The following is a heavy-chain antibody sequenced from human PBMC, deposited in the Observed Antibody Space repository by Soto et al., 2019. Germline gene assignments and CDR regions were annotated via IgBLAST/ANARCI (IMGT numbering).Heavy chain of an antibody. Sequence: PGGSLRLSCAASGFTFTRYSMNWVRQAPGKGLEWAASISSTTNYIYYGESLKGRLTISRDNAKNSMYLQMNTLRAEDTAVYYCARESEDLSSNLDYWGQGTLVTVSS. CDR1: GFTFTRYS. CDR3: ARESEDLSSNLDY. V-gene: IGHV3-21*06. CDR2: ISSTTNYI. J-gene: IGHJ4*02.